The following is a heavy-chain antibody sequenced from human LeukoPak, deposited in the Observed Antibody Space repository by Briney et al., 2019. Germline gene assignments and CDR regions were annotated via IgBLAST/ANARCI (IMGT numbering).Heavy chain of an antibody. V-gene: IGHV3-48*04. D-gene: IGHD3-10*01. CDR3: ARGSELDRMDGFDI. J-gene: IGHJ3*02. CDR2: ISSSSSTI. Sequence: GGSPRLSCAASGFTFSSYSMNWVRQAPGKGLEWVSYISSSSSTIYYADSVKGRFTISRDNAKNSLYLQMNSLRAEDTAVYYCARGSELDRMDGFDIWGQGTMVTVSS. CDR1: GFTFSSYS.